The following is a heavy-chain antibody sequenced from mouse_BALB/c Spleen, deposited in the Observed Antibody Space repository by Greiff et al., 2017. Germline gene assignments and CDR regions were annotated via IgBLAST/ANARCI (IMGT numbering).Heavy chain of an antibody. CDR2: ISNGGGST. Sequence: EVHLVESGGGLVQPGGSLKLSCAASGFTFSSYTMSWVRQTPEKRLEWVAYISNGGGSTYYPDTVKGRFTISRDNARNTLYLQMSSLKSEDTAIFYCEEQELFITFPISLYYWVQETAVTVSS. CDR1: GFTFSSYT. CDR3: EEQELFITFPISLYY. J-gene: IGHJ4*01. D-gene: IGHD1-1*01. V-gene: IGHV5-12-2*01.